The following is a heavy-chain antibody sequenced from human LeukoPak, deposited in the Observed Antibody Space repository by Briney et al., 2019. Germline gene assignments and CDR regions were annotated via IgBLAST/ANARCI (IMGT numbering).Heavy chain of an antibody. Sequence: GGSLRLSCAASGFTFSNYDMNWVRQAPGEGLEWVAVISYDGSNKIYADSVKGRFTISRDNSKSTLYLQVNSLRPEDTAVYYCAKVPDNSGWYYFDYWGNGTMVSVSS. CDR3: AKVPDNSGWYYFDY. J-gene: IGHJ4*03. CDR2: ISYDGSNK. V-gene: IGHV3-30*18. CDR1: GFTFSNYD. D-gene: IGHD6-19*01.